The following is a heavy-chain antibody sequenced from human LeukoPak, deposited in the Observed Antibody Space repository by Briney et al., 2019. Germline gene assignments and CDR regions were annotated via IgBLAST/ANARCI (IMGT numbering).Heavy chain of an antibody. CDR2: ISGSGGST. Sequence: GGSLRLSCAASGFTFSSYAMSWVRQAPGKGLEWVSGISGSGGSTYYADSVKGRFTTSRDNSKNTLYLQMNSLRAEDTAVYYCAKEAGYCSTTTCYVDYWGQGTLVTVSS. D-gene: IGHD2-2*03. CDR3: AKEAGYCSTTTCYVDY. J-gene: IGHJ4*02. CDR1: GFTFSSYA. V-gene: IGHV3-23*01.